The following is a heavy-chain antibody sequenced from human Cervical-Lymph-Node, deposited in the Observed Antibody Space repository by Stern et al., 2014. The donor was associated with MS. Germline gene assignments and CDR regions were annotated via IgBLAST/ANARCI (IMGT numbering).Heavy chain of an antibody. Sequence: VQLVESGGGVVQPGRSLTLSCAASGFSLSNSAMHWVRPAPGKGLEWVAVMSFVGGNKKYGDSVKGRFSISREMANNTLFLQMNSLRLEDTAVYYCMGVGDAMHVWGQGTTVIVSS. CDR3: MGVGDAMHV. J-gene: IGHJ6*02. V-gene: IGHV3-30*03. CDR2: MSFVGGNK. CDR1: GFSLSNSA.